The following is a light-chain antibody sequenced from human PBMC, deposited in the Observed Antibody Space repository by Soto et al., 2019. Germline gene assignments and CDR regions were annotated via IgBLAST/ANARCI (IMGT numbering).Light chain of an antibody. CDR1: QSVSSSY. V-gene: IGKV3-20*01. CDR2: GAS. Sequence: EIVLTQSPGTLSLSPGERATLSCRASQSVSSSYLAWYQQKPGQAPRLLIYGASSRPTVIPDRFSGSGSGTDFPLTISRLEPEDFAVYYCQQYGSSSTFGQGTRLENK. CDR3: QQYGSSST. J-gene: IGKJ5*01.